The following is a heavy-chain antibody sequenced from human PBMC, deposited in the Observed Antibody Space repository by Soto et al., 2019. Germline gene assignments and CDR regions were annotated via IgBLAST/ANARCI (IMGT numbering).Heavy chain of an antibody. D-gene: IGHD3-10*01. CDR1: GDSIINSHW. CDR2: IYHTGST. CDR3: AGDRGSGSNNNWFDP. V-gene: IGHV4-4*02. J-gene: IGHJ5*02. Sequence: SETLSLTCAVSGDSIINSHWWNWVRQPPGKGLEWIGEIYHTGSTNYNPSLKSRVTISVDNSKNQFSLKLTSVTAADTAVYYCAGDRGSGSNNNWFDPWGQGTLVTVSS.